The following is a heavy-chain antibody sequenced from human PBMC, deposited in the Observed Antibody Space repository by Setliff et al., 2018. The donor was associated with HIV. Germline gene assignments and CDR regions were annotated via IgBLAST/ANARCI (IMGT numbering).Heavy chain of an antibody. CDR1: GGSISDSYFY. CDR2: IHHSGST. J-gene: IGHJ4*02. D-gene: IGHD3-16*02. CDR3: ASGRVRQSRKFGGVIVLPPFDY. V-gene: IGHV4-31*03. Sequence: SETLSLTCTVSGGSISDSYFYWSWIRQHPGKALEWIGYIHHSGSTFYNPSLKSRLIMSVDTSKSQFSLRLSSVTAADTAVYYCASGRVRQSRKFGGVIVLPPFDYWGQGTQVTVSS.